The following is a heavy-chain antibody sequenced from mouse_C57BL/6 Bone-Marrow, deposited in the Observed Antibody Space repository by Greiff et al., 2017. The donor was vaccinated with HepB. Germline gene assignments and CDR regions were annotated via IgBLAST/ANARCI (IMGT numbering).Heavy chain of an antibody. Sequence: EVQGVESGGGLVKPGGSLKLSCAASGFTFSSYAMSWVRQTPEKRLEWVATISDGGSYTYYPDNVKGRFTISRDNAKNNLYLQLSHLKSEDTAMYYGAREVPYSNYADWYFDVWGTGTTVTVSS. D-gene: IGHD2-5*01. CDR1: GFTFSSYA. V-gene: IGHV5-4*01. CDR2: ISDGGSYT. CDR3: AREVPYSNYADWYFDV. J-gene: IGHJ1*03.